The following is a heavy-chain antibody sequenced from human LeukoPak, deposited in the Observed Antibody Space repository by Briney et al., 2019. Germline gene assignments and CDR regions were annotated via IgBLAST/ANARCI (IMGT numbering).Heavy chain of an antibody. Sequence: HAGRSLRLSCAASGFTFSSYAMSWVRQAPGKGLEWVSAISGSGGSTYYADSVKGRFTISRDNSKNTLYLQMNSLRAEDTAVYYCAKDRYMGAVAGNGPGWYFDLWGRGTLVTVSS. CDR1: GFTFSSYA. CDR2: ISGSGGST. D-gene: IGHD6-19*01. CDR3: AKDRYMGAVAGNGPGWYFDL. V-gene: IGHV3-23*01. J-gene: IGHJ2*01.